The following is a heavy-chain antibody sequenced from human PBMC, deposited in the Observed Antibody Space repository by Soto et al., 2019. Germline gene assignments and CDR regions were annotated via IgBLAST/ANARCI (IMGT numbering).Heavy chain of an antibody. CDR3: ARDPPDHDFRLVV. CDR2: IYSGGST. CDR1: GLTPSRSE. D-gene: IGHD3-3*01. J-gene: IGHJ6*02. V-gene: IGHV3-66*01. Sequence: GGSLRLSWGASGLTPSRSELSWVRLVLGKGMEWVSLIYSGGSTYYADSVKGRFTISRDNSKNTLYLQMNSLRAEDTAVYYCARDPPDHDFRLVVCGQGTTVTGSS.